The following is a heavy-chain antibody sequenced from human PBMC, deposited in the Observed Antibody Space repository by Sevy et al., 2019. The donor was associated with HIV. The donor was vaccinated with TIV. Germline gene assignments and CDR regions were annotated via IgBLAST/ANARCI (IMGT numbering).Heavy chain of an antibody. D-gene: IGHD3-10*01. V-gene: IGHV3-23*01. CDR2: ISGSGGST. J-gene: IGHJ6*02. CDR1: GFSLRSYA. Sequence: GGSLRLSCAAPGFSLRSYAMSWVRQAPGKGLEWVSFISGSGGSTYYADSVKGRFTISRDNSKKTLYMQMNSLRVEDTAVYYCAKDVWFGELSGLYYYYGMDVWGQGTTVTVSS. CDR3: AKDVWFGELSGLYYYYGMDV.